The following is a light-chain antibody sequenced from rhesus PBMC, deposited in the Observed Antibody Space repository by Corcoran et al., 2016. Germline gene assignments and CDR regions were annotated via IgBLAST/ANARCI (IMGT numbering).Light chain of an antibody. CDR2: RTA. CDR1: QSLSNH. V-gene: IGKV1S9*01. J-gene: IGKJ4*01. CDR3: RQGYSYPLT. Sequence: DIQMTQSPSSLSASVGDRVTITCQASQSLSNHLNWYQQKPGKIPKLLIYRTATLQCGIPFRFSDNGSRTDFTLTICSLQPEDLATYYCRQGYSYPLTFGGGTKVELK.